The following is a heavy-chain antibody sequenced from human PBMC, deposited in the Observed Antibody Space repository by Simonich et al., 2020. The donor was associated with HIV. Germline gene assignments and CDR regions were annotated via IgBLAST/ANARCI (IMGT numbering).Heavy chain of an antibody. CDR3: ARHSGYADAFDI. Sequence: QVQLQQWGAGLLKPSETLSLTCAVYGGSSSGYYWSWIRQPPGKWLEWIGNIDDSGSPNDSPSLKSRVTISLDTSKNTFSLKLSSVTAADTAVYYCARHSGYADAFDIWGQGTMITVSS. CDR2: IDDSGSP. CDR1: GGSSSGYY. D-gene: IGHD5-12*01. J-gene: IGHJ3*02. V-gene: IGHV4-34*01.